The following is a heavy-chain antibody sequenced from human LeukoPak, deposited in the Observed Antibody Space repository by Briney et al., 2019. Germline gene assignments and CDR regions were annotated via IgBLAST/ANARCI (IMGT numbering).Heavy chain of an antibody. CDR1: GFSFGSYA. Sequence: PGGSLRLSCAASGFSFGSYAMSWVRQTPGKGLEWVSAISTGGGTTSYADSVKGRFTISRDNSKNTLYLQMNSLRAEDTAVYYCARCRGSYCSGGTCYDYYFDYWGQGTLVTVSS. CDR2: ISTGGGTT. D-gene: IGHD2-15*01. J-gene: IGHJ4*02. V-gene: IGHV3-23*01. CDR3: ARCRGSYCSGGTCYDYYFDY.